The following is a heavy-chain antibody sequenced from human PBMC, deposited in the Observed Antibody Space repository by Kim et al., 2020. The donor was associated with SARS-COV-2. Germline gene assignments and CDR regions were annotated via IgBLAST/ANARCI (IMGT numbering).Heavy chain of an antibody. Sequence: STSLKTRLTISKDTSKNQVVLTMTNMDPVDTATYYCARIRAGTTDNWFDPWGQGTLVTVSS. CDR3: ARIRAGTTDNWFDP. V-gene: IGHV2-70*01. J-gene: IGHJ5*02. D-gene: IGHD1-7*01.